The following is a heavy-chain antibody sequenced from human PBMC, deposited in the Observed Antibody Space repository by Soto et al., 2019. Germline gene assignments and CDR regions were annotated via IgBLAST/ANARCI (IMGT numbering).Heavy chain of an antibody. D-gene: IGHD4-4*01. CDR1: SGSIDNVYW. CDR3: ARATRNGYRNEYFDL. Sequence: PSETLSLTCAVSSGSIDNVYWWSWVRQSPGKGLEWIGYISYSGSTKYNPSLKSRVTVSVDTSKNQFSLKLSSVTAADTAVYYCARATRNGYRNEYFDLWGRGTLVTV. J-gene: IGHJ2*01. CDR2: ISYSGST. V-gene: IGHV4-59*01.